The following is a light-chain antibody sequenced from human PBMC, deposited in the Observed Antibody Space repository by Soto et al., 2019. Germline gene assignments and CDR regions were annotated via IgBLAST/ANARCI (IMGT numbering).Light chain of an antibody. V-gene: IGKV3-11*01. J-gene: IGKJ4*01. CDR2: DAS. CDR3: PQRSVWVT. CDR1: QSVSNY. Sequence: EIVMTQSPATLSLSPGERVTLSCRASQSVSNYVAWYQQKPGQAPRLLIYDASNRATGIPARFRGSGSGTDFSLTISSLEPEDFAVYYCPQRSVWVTFGGGTKVEIK.